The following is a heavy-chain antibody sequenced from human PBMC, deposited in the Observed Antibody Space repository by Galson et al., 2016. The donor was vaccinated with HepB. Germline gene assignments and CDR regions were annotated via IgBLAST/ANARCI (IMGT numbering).Heavy chain of an antibody. J-gene: IGHJ3*01. V-gene: IGHV3-53*01. CDR1: GFFVSSNY. CDR2: IYAGATTT. CDR3: AKGGYDAFEF. D-gene: IGHD3-16*01. Sequence: SLRLSCAASGFFVSSNYMSWVRQAPGEGLEWVPVIYAGATTTQYADSVKGRFTISRDHAKDTLYLQMNSLRPEDKAVYYCAKGGYDAFEFWGQGTMVTVSS.